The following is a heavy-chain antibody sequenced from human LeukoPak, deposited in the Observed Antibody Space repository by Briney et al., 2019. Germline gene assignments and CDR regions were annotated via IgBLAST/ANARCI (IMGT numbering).Heavy chain of an antibody. CDR2: IIPIFGTA. CDR1: GGTFSSYA. Sequence: GASVKVSCKASGGTFSSYAISWVRQAPGQGLEWMGGIIPIFGTANYAQKFQGRVTITADESTSTAYMELSSLRSEDTAVYYCARAPYYGSGSLEAFDIWGQGTMVTVSS. D-gene: IGHD3-10*01. J-gene: IGHJ3*02. V-gene: IGHV1-69*13. CDR3: ARAPYYGSGSLEAFDI.